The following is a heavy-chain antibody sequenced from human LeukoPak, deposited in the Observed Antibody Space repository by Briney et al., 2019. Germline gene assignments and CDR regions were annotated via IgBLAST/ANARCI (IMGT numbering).Heavy chain of an antibody. CDR2: ISSNGSTI. CDR3: AREGHCRGGSCYGYYYYGMDV. CDR1: GFTFSSYE. V-gene: IGHV3-48*03. Sequence: PGGSLRLSCAASGFTFSSYEMNWVRQAPGKGLEWVSYISSNGSTIYYADSVKGRFTISRDNAKNSLYLQMNSLKAEDTAVYYCAREGHCRGGSCYGYYYYGMDVWGKGTTVTVSS. J-gene: IGHJ6*04. D-gene: IGHD2-15*01.